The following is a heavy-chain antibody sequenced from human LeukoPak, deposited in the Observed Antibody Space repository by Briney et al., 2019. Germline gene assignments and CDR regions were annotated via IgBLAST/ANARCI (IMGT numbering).Heavy chain of an antibody. J-gene: IGHJ3*02. CDR3: ARVTYDAFDI. CDR2: IYYSGST. V-gene: IGHV4-59*01. CDR1: GGSISSYY. D-gene: IGHD2-21*02. Sequence: PSETLSLTCTVSGGSISSYYWCWIRQPPGKGLEWIGYIYYSGSTNYNPSLKSRVTISVDTSKNQFSLKPRSVTAADTAVYYCARVTYDAFDIWGQGTMVTVSS.